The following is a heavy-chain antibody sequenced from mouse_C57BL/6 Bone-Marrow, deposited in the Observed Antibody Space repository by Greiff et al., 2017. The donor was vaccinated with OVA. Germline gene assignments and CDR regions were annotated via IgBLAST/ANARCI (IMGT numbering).Heavy chain of an antibody. CDR3: ARARLLWYFDV. V-gene: IGHV3-6*01. CDR2: ISYDGSN. Sequence: EVQLQQSGPGLVKPSQSLSLTCSVTGYSITSGYYWNWIRQFPGNKLEWMGYISYDGSNNYNPSLKNRISITRDTSKNQFFLKLNSVTTEDTATYYCARARLLWYFDVWGTGTTVTVSS. J-gene: IGHJ1*03. D-gene: IGHD1-2*01. CDR1: GYSITSGYY.